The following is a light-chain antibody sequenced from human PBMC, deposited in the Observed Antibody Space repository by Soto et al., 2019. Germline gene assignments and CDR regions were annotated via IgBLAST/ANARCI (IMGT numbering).Light chain of an antibody. CDR2: DAS. V-gene: IGKV3-11*01. CDR3: QQRSNAWT. J-gene: IGKJ1*01. Sequence: EIVLTQSPATLSLSPGERDTLSCRASQSVSSYVAWYQQKPGQAPRLLIYDASNRATGIPARFSGSGSGTDFTLTISSLEPEDFAVYYCQQRSNAWTFGQGTKVEIK. CDR1: QSVSSY.